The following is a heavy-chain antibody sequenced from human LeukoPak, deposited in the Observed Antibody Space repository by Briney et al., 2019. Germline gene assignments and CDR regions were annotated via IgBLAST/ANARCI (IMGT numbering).Heavy chain of an antibody. V-gene: IGHV4-34*01. Sequence: SETLSLTCAVYGGSFSGYYWSWIRHPPRKGLEWIGEINHSGSTHNNPPLTSPVTISVDTSKNQYSLKRSWVTSADTAVYYCARGRASTIWFGEIFRWFDPWGQGTLGTVSS. CDR1: GGSFSGYY. CDR2: INHSGST. D-gene: IGHD3-10*01. CDR3: ARGRASTIWFGEIFRWFDP. J-gene: IGHJ5*02.